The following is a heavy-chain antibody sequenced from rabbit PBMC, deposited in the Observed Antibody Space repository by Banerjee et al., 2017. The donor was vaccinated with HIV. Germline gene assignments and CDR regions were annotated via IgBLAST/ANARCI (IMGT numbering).Heavy chain of an antibody. Sequence: QSLEESGGDLVKPGASLTLTCTASGFSFSSNYYMCWVRQAPGKGLEWIACIYAGSSGSAYYASWAKGRFTISKTSSTTVTLQGTSLTAADTATYFCARDGYGGSSYYATYAFNLWGQGTLVTVS. CDR3: ARDGYGGSSYYATYAFNL. J-gene: IGHJ4*01. CDR1: GFSFSSNYY. V-gene: IGHV1S40*01. D-gene: IGHD8-1*01. CDR2: IYAGSSGSA.